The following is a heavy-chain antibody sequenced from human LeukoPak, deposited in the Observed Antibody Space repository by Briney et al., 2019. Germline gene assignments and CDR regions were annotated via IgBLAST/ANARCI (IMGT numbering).Heavy chain of an antibody. CDR1: GFTVSSTY. CDR3: ARDLYDYGSY. Sequence: GGSLRLSCAASGFTVSSTYMSWVRPAPGKGLEWVSVIYSGGTTYYADSVKGRFTISRDNSKNTLYLQMNSLRTEDTAVYYCARDLYDYGSYWGQGTLVTVSS. J-gene: IGHJ4*02. CDR2: IYSGGTT. D-gene: IGHD4/OR15-4a*01. V-gene: IGHV3-66*01.